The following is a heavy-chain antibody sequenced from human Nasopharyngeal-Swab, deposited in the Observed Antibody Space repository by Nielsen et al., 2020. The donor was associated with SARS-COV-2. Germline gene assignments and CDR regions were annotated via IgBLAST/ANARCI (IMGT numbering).Heavy chain of an antibody. V-gene: IGHV3-23*01. J-gene: IGHJ4*02. CDR1: GFTFSSYA. D-gene: IGHD3-22*01. Sequence: GEALKISCAASGFTFSSYAMSWVRQAPGKGLEWVSTISGSGGSTYYADSVKGRFTISRDNSKNPLYLQRNSLRAEDTAVYYSAKAAEYYDSSGYYTYWGQGTLVTVPS. CDR3: AKAAEYYDSSGYYTY. CDR2: ISGSGGST.